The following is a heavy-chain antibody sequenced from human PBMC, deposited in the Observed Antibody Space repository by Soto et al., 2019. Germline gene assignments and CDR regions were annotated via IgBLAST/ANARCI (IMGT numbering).Heavy chain of an antibody. Sequence: EVQLVESGGGLVQPGGSLRLSGAASGFTFSNSWIHWVRQAPGKGLVWVSRINGDGSTINYADSVKGRFTISRDNAKNTLYLQLNSLRVEDTAVYYCVNGGYSGAGVYYFDFWGQGTLVTVSS. CDR1: GFTFSNSW. CDR2: INGDGSTI. D-gene: IGHD5-12*01. J-gene: IGHJ4*02. V-gene: IGHV3-74*01. CDR3: VNGGYSGAGVYYFDF.